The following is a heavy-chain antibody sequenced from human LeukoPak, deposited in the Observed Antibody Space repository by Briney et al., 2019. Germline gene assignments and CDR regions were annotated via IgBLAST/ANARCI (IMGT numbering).Heavy chain of an antibody. CDR2: ISYDGSNK. CDR1: GFTFSSYA. J-gene: IGHJ4*02. CDR3: ARGAPHDYGDYVFDY. V-gene: IGHV3-30*04. D-gene: IGHD4-17*01. Sequence: PGGSLRLSCAASGFTFSSYAMHWVRQAPGKGLEWVAVISYDGSNKYYADSVKGRFTISRDNSKNTLYLQMNSLRAEDTAVYYCARGAPHDYGDYVFDYWGQGTLVTVSS.